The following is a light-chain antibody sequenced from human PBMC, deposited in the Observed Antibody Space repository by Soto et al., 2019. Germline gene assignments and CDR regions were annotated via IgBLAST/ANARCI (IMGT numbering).Light chain of an antibody. CDR1: QTISSW. J-gene: IGKJ1*01. CDR3: QHYNSYSEA. CDR2: NAS. V-gene: IGKV1-5*03. Sequence: DIQMSQSPSTLSGSVGDRVTITSRASQTISSWLAWYQQKPGKAPKLLIYNASTLKSGVPSRFSGMGSGTEFTLTISSLQPDDFATYYCQHYNSYSEAFGQGTKLDIK.